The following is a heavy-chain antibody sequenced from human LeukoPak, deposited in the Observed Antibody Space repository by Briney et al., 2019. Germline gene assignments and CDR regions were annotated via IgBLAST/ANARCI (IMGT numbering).Heavy chain of an antibody. V-gene: IGHV3-23*01. CDR1: GFTFSSYA. CDR2: ISGSGGST. Sequence: GGSLRLSCAASGFTFSSYAMSWVRQAPGKGLEWVSAISGSGGSTYYADSVKGRFTISRDNSKNALYLQMNSLRAEDTAVYYRARMVRETDYWGQGTLVIVSS. J-gene: IGHJ4*02. D-gene: IGHD3-10*01. CDR3: ARMVRETDY.